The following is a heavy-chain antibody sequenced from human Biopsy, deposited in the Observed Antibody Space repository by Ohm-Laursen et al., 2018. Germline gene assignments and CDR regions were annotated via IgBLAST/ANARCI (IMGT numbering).Heavy chain of an antibody. V-gene: IGHV3-53*01. D-gene: IGHD3-3*01. Sequence: GSLRLSCAASGFTVSDNHISWIRQAPGKGLQWVSLIYSDGNTYYADSVKGRFTISRDIPRNTLYLQMNSLRAEDTAVYYCARGPGKLWSGYYTWGQGSLVGVSS. CDR1: GFTVSDNH. CDR3: ARGPGKLWSGYYT. CDR2: IYSDGNT. J-gene: IGHJ5*02.